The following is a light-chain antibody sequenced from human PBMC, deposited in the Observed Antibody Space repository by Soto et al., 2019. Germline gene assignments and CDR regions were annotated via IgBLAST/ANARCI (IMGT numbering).Light chain of an antibody. Sequence: QSALTQPASVSGSPGQSITISCTGGSTDLSGYNYVSWYQQYPGKAPKLILFDVNNRPSGISDRLSGSQSANTASLTISGLQAEDEATYHCASYSTGTTLFGGGTKVTVL. CDR3: ASYSTGTTL. J-gene: IGLJ3*02. CDR1: STDLSGYNY. V-gene: IGLV2-14*03. CDR2: DVN.